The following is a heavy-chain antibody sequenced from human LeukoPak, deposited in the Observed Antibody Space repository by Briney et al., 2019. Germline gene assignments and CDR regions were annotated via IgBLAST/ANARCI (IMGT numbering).Heavy chain of an antibody. CDR3: ARHYGP. CDR2: INHSGST. D-gene: IGHD3-16*01. CDR1: GGSFSGYY. V-gene: IGHV4-34*01. J-gene: IGHJ4*02. Sequence: SETLSLTCAVYGGSFSGYYWSWIRQPPGKGLEWIGEINHSGSTNYNPSLKSRVTISVDTSKNQFSLKPNSVTATDTAVYYCARHYGPWGQGTLVTVSS.